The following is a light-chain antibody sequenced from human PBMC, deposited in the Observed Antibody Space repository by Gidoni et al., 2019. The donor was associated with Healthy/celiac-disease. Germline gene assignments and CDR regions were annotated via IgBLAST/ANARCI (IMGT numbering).Light chain of an antibody. J-gene: IGKJ1*01. CDR2: AAS. CDR1: QSSSSY. Sequence: DIQMTQSPSSLSAAVGDRVTITCRASQSSSSYLNWYQQKPGKAPKLLIYAASSLQSGVPSRFSGSGSGTDFTLTISSLQPEDFATYYCQQSDSTPHTFXQXTKVEIK. CDR3: QQSDSTPHT. V-gene: IGKV1-39*01.